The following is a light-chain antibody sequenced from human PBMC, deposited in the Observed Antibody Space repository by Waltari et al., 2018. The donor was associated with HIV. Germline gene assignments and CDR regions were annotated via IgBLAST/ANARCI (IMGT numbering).Light chain of an antibody. V-gene: IGLV1-44*01. CDR1: RSNIGNNI. Sequence: QSVLTQPPSVSATPRQRVTISCSGSRSNIGNNIVTRYQQLPGTAPKLIIYGNAQRPSGVPDRFSGSKSGTSASLAISGLQSEDEADYYCATWDDSLNGPLFGGGTKLTVL. J-gene: IGLJ2*01. CDR3: ATWDDSLNGPL. CDR2: GNA.